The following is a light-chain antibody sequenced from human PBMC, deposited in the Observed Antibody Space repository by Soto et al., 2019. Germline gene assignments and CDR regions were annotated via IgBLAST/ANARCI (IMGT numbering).Light chain of an antibody. J-gene: IGKJ2*01. CDR3: QQYGSSPYT. V-gene: IGKV3-20*01. CDR2: SAS. Sequence: EIVLTQSPGTLSLSPGERATLSCRASQSVSSSYLAWYQQKPGQAPSLLSYSASSRATGTPDRFSGSGSGTDFTLTISRLEPEDFAVYYCQQYGSSPYTFGQGTKLEIK. CDR1: QSVSSSY.